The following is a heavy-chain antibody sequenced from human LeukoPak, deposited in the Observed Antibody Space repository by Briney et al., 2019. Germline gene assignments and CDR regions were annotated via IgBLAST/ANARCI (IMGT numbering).Heavy chain of an antibody. V-gene: IGHV3-9*01. CDR2: ISWNSGSI. CDR1: GFTFDDYA. D-gene: IGHD6-19*01. J-gene: IGHJ6*02. Sequence: GRSLRLSCAASGFTFDDYATHWVRQAPGKGLEWVSGISWNSGSIGYADSVKGRFTISRDNAKNSLYLQMNSLRAEDTALYYCAKDMSAGYYYGMDVWGQGTTVTVSS. CDR3: AKDMSAGYYYGMDV.